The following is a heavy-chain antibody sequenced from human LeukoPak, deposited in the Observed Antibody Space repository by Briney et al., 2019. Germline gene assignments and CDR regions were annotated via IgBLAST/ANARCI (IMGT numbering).Heavy chain of an antibody. CDR1: GFTFSSYG. Sequence: PGRSLRLSCAASGFTFSSYGMHWARQAPGKGLEWVAVISYDGSNKYYADSVKGRFTISRDNSKNTLYLQMNSLRAEDTAVYYCAKDQYYYDSSGPRAFDYWGQGTLVTVSS. CDR3: AKDQYYYDSSGPRAFDY. D-gene: IGHD3-22*01. J-gene: IGHJ4*02. CDR2: ISYDGSNK. V-gene: IGHV3-30*18.